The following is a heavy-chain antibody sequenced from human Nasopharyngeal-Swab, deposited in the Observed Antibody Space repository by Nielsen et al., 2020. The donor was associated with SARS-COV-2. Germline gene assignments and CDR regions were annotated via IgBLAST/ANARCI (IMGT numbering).Heavy chain of an antibody. CDR1: CGSFNGYY. V-gene: IGHV4-34*01. J-gene: IGHJ4*02. D-gene: IGHD2-21*01. CDR3: ARGRRPIVVLPTTDPRSNVFDF. CDR2: INHTGNP. Sequence: SQTLSLTCAVSCGSFNGYYWSWIRQSPEKGLEWIGEINHTGNPNYLPSLESRLTLSVDTSHNQFSLNLRSVSAADTATYYCARGRRPIVVLPTTDPRSNVFDFWGQGILVTVSS.